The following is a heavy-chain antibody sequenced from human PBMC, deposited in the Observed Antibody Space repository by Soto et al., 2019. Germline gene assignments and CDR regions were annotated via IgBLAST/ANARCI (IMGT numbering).Heavy chain of an antibody. CDR3: ARDAVAGTGYYYGMDV. CDR1: GGSISSSNC. CDR2: IHHSGST. V-gene: IGHV4-4*02. D-gene: IGHD6-19*01. J-gene: IGHJ6*02. Sequence: SETLSLTCAVSGGSISSSNCWSFVRQPPGKGLEWIGEIHHSGSTNYNPSLKSRVTISVDKSKNQFSLKLSSVTAADTAVYYCARDAVAGTGYYYGMDVWGQGTTVTVSS.